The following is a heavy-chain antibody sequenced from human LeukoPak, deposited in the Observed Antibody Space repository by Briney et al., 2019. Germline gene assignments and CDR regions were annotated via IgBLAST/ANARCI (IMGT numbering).Heavy chain of an antibody. J-gene: IGHJ5*02. CDR2: IYYSGTT. V-gene: IGHV4-59*08. Sequence: SETLSLTCTISGDSISSYYWSWIRQPPGKGLEWIAYIYYSGTTNYNPSLKSRVTISVDTSRNHFSLRLSSVTAADTAVYYCARLSGVRSWLLSPFRFDLWGQGTLVTVSS. CDR3: ARLSGVRSWLLSPFRFDL. CDR1: GDSISSYY. D-gene: IGHD5-18*01.